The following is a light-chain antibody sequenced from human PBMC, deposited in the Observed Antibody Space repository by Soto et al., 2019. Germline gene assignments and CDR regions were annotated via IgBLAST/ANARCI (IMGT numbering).Light chain of an antibody. CDR1: QTISTNY. Sequence: EVVLTQSPGTLSLSPGETATLSCRASQTISTNYLAWYQQKPGQAPRLLLYAASNRLTGIPDRFSGSGSGTDFTLTISRLEPEDFELYYCHQYGRTFGQGTRLEIK. V-gene: IGKV3-20*01. CDR2: AAS. CDR3: HQYGRT. J-gene: IGKJ5*01.